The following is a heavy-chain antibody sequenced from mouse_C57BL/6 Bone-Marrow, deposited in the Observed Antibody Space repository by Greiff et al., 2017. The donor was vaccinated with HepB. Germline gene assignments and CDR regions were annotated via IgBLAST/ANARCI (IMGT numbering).Heavy chain of an antibody. CDR3: TREHSNYEFDY. V-gene: IGHV5-9-1*02. CDR2: ISSGGDYI. CDR1: GFTFSSYA. Sequence: EVKLVESGEGLVKPGGSLKLSCSASGFTFSSYAMSWVRQTPEKRLEWVAYISSGGDYIYYADTVKGRFTISRDNARNTLYLQMSSLKSEDTAMYYCTREHSNYEFDYWGQGTTLTVSS. D-gene: IGHD2-5*01. J-gene: IGHJ2*01.